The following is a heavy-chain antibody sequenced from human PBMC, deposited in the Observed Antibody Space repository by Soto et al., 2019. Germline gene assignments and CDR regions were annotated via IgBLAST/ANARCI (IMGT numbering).Heavy chain of an antibody. CDR2: INHSGST. CDR3: ARGYGDDDAFDI. V-gene: IGHV4-34*01. Sequence: CLTYTVYGSSFSGYYWSWIRQPPGKGLEWIGEINHSGSTNYNPSLKSRVTISVDTSKNQFSLKLSSVTAADTAVYYCARGYGDDDAFDIWGQGIMVNV. CDR1: GSSFSGYY. J-gene: IGHJ3*02. D-gene: IGHD4-17*01.